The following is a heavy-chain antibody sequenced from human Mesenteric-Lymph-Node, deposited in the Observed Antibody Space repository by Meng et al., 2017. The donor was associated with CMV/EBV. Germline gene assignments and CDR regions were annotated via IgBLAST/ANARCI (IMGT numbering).Heavy chain of an antibody. J-gene: IGHJ4*02. CDR3: ARGSSYDILTGYFDY. Sequence: VQLPHGGAGLLKPSETLSVTCAVYGGSFSGYYWNWIRQSPEKGLEWIGEINHSGSTTYNPSFTSRIIISVDTSTNQISLNMSSVTAADTAVYYCARGSSYDILTGYFDYWGQGALVTVSS. D-gene: IGHD3-9*01. CDR1: GGSFSGYY. V-gene: IGHV4-34*01. CDR2: INHSGST.